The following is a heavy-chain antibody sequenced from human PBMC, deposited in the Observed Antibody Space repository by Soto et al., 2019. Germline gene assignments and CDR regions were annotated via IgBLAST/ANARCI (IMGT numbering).Heavy chain of an antibody. D-gene: IGHD3-22*01. Sequence: ASVKVSCKASGYTFTSYDINWVRQATGQGLEWMGWMNSNSGNTGYAQKFQGRVTMTRNTSISTAYMELSSLRSEDTAVYYCARGLIPSYYYDSSGPVVPSYWGQGTLVTVSS. CDR3: ARGLIPSYYYDSSGPVVPSY. J-gene: IGHJ4*02. CDR2: MNSNSGNT. CDR1: GYTFTSYD. V-gene: IGHV1-8*01.